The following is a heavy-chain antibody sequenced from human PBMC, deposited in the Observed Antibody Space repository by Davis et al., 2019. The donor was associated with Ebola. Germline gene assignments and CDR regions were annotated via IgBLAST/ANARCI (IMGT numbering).Heavy chain of an antibody. CDR2: IWYDGSNK. CDR3: ARDPGSYDFWSGYLGQYGMDV. Sequence: GESLKISCAASGFTFSSYGMHWVRQAPGKGLEWVAVIWYDGSNKYYADSVKGRFTISRDNSKNTLYLQMSSLRAEDTAVYYCARDPGSYDFWSGYLGQYGMDVWGQGTTVTVSS. D-gene: IGHD3-3*01. V-gene: IGHV3-33*01. J-gene: IGHJ6*02. CDR1: GFTFSSYG.